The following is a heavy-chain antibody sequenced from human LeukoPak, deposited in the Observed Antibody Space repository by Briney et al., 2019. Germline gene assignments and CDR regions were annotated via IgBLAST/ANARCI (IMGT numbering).Heavy chain of an antibody. Sequence: GGSLRLSCAASGFTFSSYAMHWVRQAPGKGLEWVAVISYDGSNKYYADSVKGRFTISRDNSKNTLYLQMNSLRAEDTAVYYCARESATRDFDYGGQGTLVTVSS. CDR1: GFTFSSYA. V-gene: IGHV3-30-3*01. CDR2: ISYDGSNK. CDR3: ARESATRDFDY. J-gene: IGHJ4*02.